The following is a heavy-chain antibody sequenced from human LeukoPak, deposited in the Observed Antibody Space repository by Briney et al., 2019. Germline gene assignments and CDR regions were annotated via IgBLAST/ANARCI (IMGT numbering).Heavy chain of an antibody. V-gene: IGHV1-18*01. Sequence: GASVTVSCKASGGTFSSYAISWVRQAPGQGLEWMGGISAYNGNTNYAQKLQGRVTMTTDTSTSTAYMELRSLRSDDTAVYYCARLFDYWGQGTLVTVSS. CDR3: ARLFDY. CDR1: GGTFSSYA. J-gene: IGHJ4*02. CDR2: ISAYNGNT.